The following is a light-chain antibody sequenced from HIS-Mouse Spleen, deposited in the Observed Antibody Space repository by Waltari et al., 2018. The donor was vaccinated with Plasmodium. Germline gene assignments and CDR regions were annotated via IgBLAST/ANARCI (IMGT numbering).Light chain of an antibody. V-gene: IGLV3-1*01. CDR2: QDS. J-gene: IGLJ2*01. Sequence: SYELTQPPSVSVSPGQPASITCSGDQLGDKYACWYQQKPGQSPVLVIYQDSKRPSGIPERVSGSNSGNTATLTISGTQAMDEADYYCQAWDSSTVVFGGGTKLTVL. CDR3: QAWDSSTVV. CDR1: QLGDKY.